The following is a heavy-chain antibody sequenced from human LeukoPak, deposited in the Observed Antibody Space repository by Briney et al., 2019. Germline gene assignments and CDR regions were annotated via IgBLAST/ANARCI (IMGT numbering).Heavy chain of an antibody. CDR3: ARRNMDIVATTKSYHFDY. J-gene: IGHJ4*02. CDR1: GFTVSNNY. D-gene: IGHD5-12*01. V-gene: IGHV3-53*01. Sequence: PGGSLRLSCAASGFTVSNNYMSWVRQAPGKGLEWVSIIYSGGSTYYADSVKGRFTISRDNSKNTLYLQMTSLRAEDTAVYYCARRNMDIVATTKSYHFDYWGQGTLVTVSS. CDR2: IYSGGST.